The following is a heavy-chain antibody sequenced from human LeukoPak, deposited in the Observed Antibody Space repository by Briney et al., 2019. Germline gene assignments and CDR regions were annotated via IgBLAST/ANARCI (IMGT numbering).Heavy chain of an antibody. CDR2: ISGSGSTT. CDR3: AKDSRPTIAVAGFDY. J-gene: IGHJ4*02. Sequence: QAGGSLRLSCSVSGFTFNNYAMNWVRQAPGKGLEWVSGISGSGSTTYYADSVKGRFTISRDNSKNTLYPQMNNLRGEDTAVYFCAKDSRPTIAVAGFDYWGQGTLVTVSS. D-gene: IGHD6-19*01. CDR1: GFTFNNYA. V-gene: IGHV3-23*01.